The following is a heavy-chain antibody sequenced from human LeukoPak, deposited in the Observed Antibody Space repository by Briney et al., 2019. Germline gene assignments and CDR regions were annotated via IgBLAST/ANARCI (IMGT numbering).Heavy chain of an antibody. CDR2: IYTSGGT. CDR3: ARDLSGIAVAGSFDY. CDR1: GGSISSYY. J-gene: IGHJ4*02. Sequence: KPSETLSLTCTVSGGSISSYYWSWIRQPAGKGLEWIGRIYTSGGTNYNPSLKSRATMSVDTSKNQFSLKLSSVTAADTAVYYCARDLSGIAVAGSFDYWGQGTLVTVSS. V-gene: IGHV4-4*07. D-gene: IGHD6-19*01.